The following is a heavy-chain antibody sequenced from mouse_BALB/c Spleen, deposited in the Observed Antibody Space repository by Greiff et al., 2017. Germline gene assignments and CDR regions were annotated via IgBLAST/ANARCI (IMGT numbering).Heavy chain of an antibody. V-gene: IGHV5-12-1*01. CDR3: AIGTTSDWYFDV. J-gene: IGHJ1*01. CDR2: ISSGGGST. D-gene: IGHD2-14*01. Sequence: EVKLMESGGGLVKPGGSLKLSCAASGFAFSSYDMSWVRQTPEKRLEWVAYISSGGGSTYYPDTVKGRFTISRDNAKNTLYLQMSSLKSEDTAMYYCAIGTTSDWYFDVWGAGTTVTVSS. CDR1: GFAFSSYD.